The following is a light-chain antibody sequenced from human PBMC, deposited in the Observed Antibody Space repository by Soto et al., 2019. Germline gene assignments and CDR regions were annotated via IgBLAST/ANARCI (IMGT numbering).Light chain of an antibody. CDR1: QAIARY. V-gene: IGKV1-33*01. CDR3: QQTDGLPRYS. J-gene: IGKJ2*03. Sequence: DIQMTQSPASLSASVGDRVIMTCRASQAIARYLNWYQHKPGKAPKLLIYDVSRLERGGPSRFSGSGSGTDFTFTISRLQPEDFATYYCQQTDGLPRYSIGQGTKLEMK. CDR2: DVS.